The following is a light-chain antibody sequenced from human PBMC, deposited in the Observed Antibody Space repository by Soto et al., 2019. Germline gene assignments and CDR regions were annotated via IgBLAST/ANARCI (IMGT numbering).Light chain of an antibody. Sequence: QSVLTQPPSASGTPGQRGTISCSGSSSNIGSNYVYWYQQLPGTAPKLLIYRNNQRPSGVPDRFSGSKSGTSASLAISGLRSEDEADYYCAAWDDSLRPNYVFGTGTKLTVL. V-gene: IGLV1-47*01. CDR1: SSNIGSNY. CDR3: AAWDDSLRPNYV. J-gene: IGLJ1*01. CDR2: RNN.